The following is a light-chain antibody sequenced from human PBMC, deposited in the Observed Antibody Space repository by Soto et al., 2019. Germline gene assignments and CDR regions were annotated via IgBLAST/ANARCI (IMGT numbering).Light chain of an antibody. J-gene: IGLJ3*02. CDR2: GNS. Sequence: QSVLTQPPSVSGAPGQRVTISCTGSSSNIGAGYDVNWYQQFPGTAPKLLMYGNSNRPSGVPDRFSASKSGTSASLAITGLQAEDEADYYCQSYDSRVSGSVFGGGTKLTVL. CDR3: QSYDSRVSGSV. V-gene: IGLV1-40*01. CDR1: SSNIGAGYD.